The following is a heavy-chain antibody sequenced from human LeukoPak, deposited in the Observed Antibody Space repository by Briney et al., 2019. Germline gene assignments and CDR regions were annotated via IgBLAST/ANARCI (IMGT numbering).Heavy chain of an antibody. CDR3: ARANYGDYTGGVHY. D-gene: IGHD4-17*01. V-gene: IGHV4-59*01. CDR2: FYYPGST. J-gene: IGHJ4*02. Sequence: SETLSLTRTVTGGSLYSYYWSWIRPPPGKGREWIGYFYYPGSTNYNPSLKSRVTISVDTSKNQFSLKLSSVTAADTAVYYCARANYGDYTGGVHYWGQGTLVTVSS. CDR1: GGSLYSYY.